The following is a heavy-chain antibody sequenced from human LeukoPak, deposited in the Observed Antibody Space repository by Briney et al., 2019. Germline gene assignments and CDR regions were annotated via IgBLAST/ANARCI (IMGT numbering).Heavy chain of an antibody. D-gene: IGHD6-19*01. Sequence: GGSLRLSCAASGFTFSSYVIHWVRQAPGKGLEWVAVISYDGSNKYYADSVKGRFTISRDNSKNTLYLQMNSLRAEDTAVYYCAKGGSSGWYLGGYFDYWGQGTLVTVSS. CDR2: ISYDGSNK. CDR1: GFTFSSYV. J-gene: IGHJ4*02. V-gene: IGHV3-30-3*02. CDR3: AKGGSSGWYLGGYFDY.